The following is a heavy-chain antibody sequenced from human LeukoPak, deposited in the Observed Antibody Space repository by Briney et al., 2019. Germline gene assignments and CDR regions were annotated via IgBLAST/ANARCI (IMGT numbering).Heavy chain of an antibody. CDR3: ASAYYDFWSGYPNWFDP. D-gene: IGHD3-3*01. Sequence: SETLSLTCTVSGGSISSYYWSWIRQPPGKGLEWIGYIYYSGSTNYNPSLKSRVTISVETSKNQFYLKLSSVTAADTAVYYCASAYYDFWSGYPNWFDPWGQGTLVTVSS. CDR1: GGSISSYY. CDR2: IYYSGST. J-gene: IGHJ5*02. V-gene: IGHV4-59*01.